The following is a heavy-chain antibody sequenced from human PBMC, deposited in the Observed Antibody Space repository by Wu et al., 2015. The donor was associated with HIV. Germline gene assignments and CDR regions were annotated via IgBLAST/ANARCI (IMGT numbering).Heavy chain of an antibody. CDR3: ARELLWGEDF. J-gene: IGHJ4*02. Sequence: QVQLLQSGAEVKRPGSSVRVSCMVSGGTFSSYTFNWVRQAPGQGLEWMGSIIPISGTTDYAQRFQGRITITADESTRTTYMELSSLRYEDTAVYFCARELLWGEDFWGQGTRVTVSS. CDR1: GGTFSSYT. D-gene: IGHD2-21*01. CDR2: IIPISGTT. V-gene: IGHV1-69*13.